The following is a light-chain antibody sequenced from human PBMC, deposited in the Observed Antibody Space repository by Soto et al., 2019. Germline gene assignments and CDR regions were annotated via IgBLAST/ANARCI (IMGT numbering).Light chain of an antibody. J-gene: IGLJ2*01. Sequence: QSVLTQPPSVSGAPGQRVTISCTGSSSNIGAGYDVHWYQQLPGTAPKLLIYGNSNRPSGVPDRFSGSKSGTSASLAITGLQADDEADCYCQSYDSSLSGSVFGGGTKLTFL. CDR2: GNS. V-gene: IGLV1-40*01. CDR1: SSNIGAGYD. CDR3: QSYDSSLSGSV.